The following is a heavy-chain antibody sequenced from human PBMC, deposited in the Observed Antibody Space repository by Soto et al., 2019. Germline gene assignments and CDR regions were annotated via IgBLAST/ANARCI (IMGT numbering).Heavy chain of an antibody. D-gene: IGHD4-4*01. Sequence: QVQLVQSGAEVKKPGSSVKVSCKASGGTFSSYAISWVRQAPGQGLEWMGGIIPIFGTANYAQKFQGRVTPSADESKSQSDMELSILSSVHTAVSYCASDLYSYKNYEVFDYCGQGALVTVFS. J-gene: IGHJ4*02. CDR1: GGTFSSYA. CDR3: ASDLYSYKNYEVFDY. V-gene: IGHV1-69*12. CDR2: IIPIFGTA.